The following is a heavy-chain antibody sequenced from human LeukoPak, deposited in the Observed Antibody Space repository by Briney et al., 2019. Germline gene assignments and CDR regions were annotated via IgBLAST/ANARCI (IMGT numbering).Heavy chain of an antibody. J-gene: IGHJ5*02. V-gene: IGHV1-24*01. D-gene: IGHD3-22*01. CDR3: ATPYYYDSSGYYGKWFDP. Sequence: DVETIYAQKFQGRVTMTEDTSTDTAYMELSSLRSEDTAVYYCATPYYYDSSGYYGKWFDPWGQGTLVTVSS. CDR2: DVET.